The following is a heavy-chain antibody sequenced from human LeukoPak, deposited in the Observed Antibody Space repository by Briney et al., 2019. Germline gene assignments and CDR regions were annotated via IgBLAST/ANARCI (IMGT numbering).Heavy chain of an antibody. Sequence: GESLRLSCAAHGFTPSSYWMTWIRQAPGKGLEWVAHNKGDGTSEKYLDSVKGRFTISRDNTKSSLFLQLNSLRAEDTAVYYCVRDRGWYHFDLWGQGTLVTVSS. D-gene: IGHD3-10*01. CDR1: GFTPSSYW. CDR2: NKGDGTSE. CDR3: VRDRGWYHFDL. J-gene: IGHJ4*02. V-gene: IGHV3-7*01.